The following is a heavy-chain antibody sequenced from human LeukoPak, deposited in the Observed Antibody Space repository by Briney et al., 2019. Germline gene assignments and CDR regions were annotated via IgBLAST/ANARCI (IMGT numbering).Heavy chain of an antibody. CDR1: GYTFTGYY. D-gene: IGHD3-16*02. Sequence: GASVKVSCKASGYTFTGYYMHWVGQAPGQGLEWMGWINPNSGGTNYAQKFQGRVTMTRDTSISTAYMELSRLRSDDTAVYYCARDAPSYDYVWGSYPYWGQGTLVTVSS. V-gene: IGHV1-2*02. CDR2: INPNSGGT. CDR3: ARDAPSYDYVWGSYPY. J-gene: IGHJ4*02.